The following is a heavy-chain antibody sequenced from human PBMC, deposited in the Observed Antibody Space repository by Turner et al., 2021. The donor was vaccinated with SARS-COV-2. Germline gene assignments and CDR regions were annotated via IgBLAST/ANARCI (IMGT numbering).Heavy chain of an antibody. Sequence: QVQLVQSGGGVVQPGRSLRLSCAASGFTFSSYGMHWVRQAPGKGLAWVALISDDGSNKYYADSVKDRFTISRDNSKNTLYLQMNSLRAEDTAVYYCAKTIGSYYDSSGYYQYFDYWGQGTLVTVSS. CDR3: AKTIGSYYDSSGYYQYFDY. J-gene: IGHJ4*02. CDR1: GFTFSSYG. CDR2: ISDDGSNK. V-gene: IGHV3-30*18. D-gene: IGHD3-22*01.